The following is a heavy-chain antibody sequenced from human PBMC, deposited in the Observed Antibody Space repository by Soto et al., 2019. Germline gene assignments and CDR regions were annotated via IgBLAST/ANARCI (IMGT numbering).Heavy chain of an antibody. V-gene: IGHV3-23*01. D-gene: IGHD1-26*01. CDR1: GFTFSSYA. CDR2: ISGSGGST. J-gene: IGHJ5*02. Sequence: EVQLLESGGGLVQPGGSLRLSCAASGFTFSSYAMSWVRQAPGKGLEWVSAISGSGGSTYYADSVKGRFTISRDNSKNTLYLQMNSLRAEDTAVYYCARGPGSYLFRVLWFDPWGQGTLVTVSS. CDR3: ARGPGSYLFRVLWFDP.